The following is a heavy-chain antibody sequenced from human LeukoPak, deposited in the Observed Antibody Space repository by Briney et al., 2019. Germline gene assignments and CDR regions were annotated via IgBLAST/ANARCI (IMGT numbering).Heavy chain of an antibody. V-gene: IGHV3-30*02. D-gene: IGHD2-2*02. CDR3: AKSVLPAAIQGTYYMDV. CDR2: IRHDESKE. J-gene: IGHJ6*03. CDR1: GFIFSNYG. Sequence: GGSLRLSCEASGFIFSNYGMHWVRQAPGKGLEWAAFIRHDESKEFYADSVKGRFTVSRDSSKNTLYLQANSLRAEDTAVYYCAKSVLPAAIQGTYYMDVWGKGTTVIVSS.